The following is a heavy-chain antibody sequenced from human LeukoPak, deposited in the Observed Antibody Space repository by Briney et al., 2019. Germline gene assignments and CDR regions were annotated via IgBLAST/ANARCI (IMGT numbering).Heavy chain of an antibody. CDR3: ARDKVDSYGLEYYFDY. D-gene: IGHD5-18*01. CDR2: ISSSGSTI. Sequence: GGSLRLSCTASGFTFSSYEMNWVRQAPGKGLEWVSYISSSGSTIYYADSVKGRFTISRDNAKNSLYLQMNSLRAEDTAVYYCARDKVDSYGLEYYFDYWGQGTLVTVSS. CDR1: GFTFSSYE. J-gene: IGHJ4*02. V-gene: IGHV3-48*03.